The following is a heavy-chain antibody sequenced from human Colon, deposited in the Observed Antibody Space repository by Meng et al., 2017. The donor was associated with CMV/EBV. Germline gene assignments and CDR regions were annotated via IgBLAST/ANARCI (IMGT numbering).Heavy chain of an antibody. CDR3: ARQLPAGALIIMTDY. V-gene: IGHV5-51*01. J-gene: IGHJ4*02. Sequence: KVSCKGSGYSFTNYWIGWVRQMPGKGLEWMGIIYPGDSDTRYSPSFQGHVTISVDKSINTAYLQWSSLKASDTAMYYCARQLPAGALIIMTDYWGQGTLVTVSS. CDR2: IYPGDSDT. D-gene: IGHD3-10*01. CDR1: GYSFTNYW.